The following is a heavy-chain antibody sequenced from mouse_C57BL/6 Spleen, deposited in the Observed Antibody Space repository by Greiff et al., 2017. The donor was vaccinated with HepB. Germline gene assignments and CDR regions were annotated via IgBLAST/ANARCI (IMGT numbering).Heavy chain of an antibody. CDR2: ISDGGSYT. D-gene: IGHD1-1*01. Sequence: EVQVVESGGGLVKPGGSLKLSCAASGFTFSSYAMSWVRQTPEKRLEWVATISDGGSYTYYPDNVKGRFTISRDNAKSNLYLQMSHLKSEDTAMYYCARGGSSEFAYWGQGTLVTVSA. CDR1: GFTFSSYA. J-gene: IGHJ3*01. CDR3: ARGGSSEFAY. V-gene: IGHV5-4*01.